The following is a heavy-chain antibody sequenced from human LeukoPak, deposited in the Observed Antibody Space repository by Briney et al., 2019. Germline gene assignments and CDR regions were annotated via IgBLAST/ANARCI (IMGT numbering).Heavy chain of an antibody. CDR2: IVVGSGNT. CDR1: GFTFTSSA. CDR3: AAPHKTYSSGWYLYYYGMDV. Sequence: ASVKVSCKASGFTFTSSAVQWVRQARGQRLEWIGWIVVGSGNTNYAQKFQERVTITRDMSTSTAYMELSSQRSEDTAVYYCAAPHKTYSSGWYLYYYGMDVWGQGTTVTVSS. V-gene: IGHV1-58*01. D-gene: IGHD6-19*01. J-gene: IGHJ6*02.